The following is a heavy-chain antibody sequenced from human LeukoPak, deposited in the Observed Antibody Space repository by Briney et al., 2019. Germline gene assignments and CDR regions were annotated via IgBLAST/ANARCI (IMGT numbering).Heavy chain of an antibody. Sequence: SETLSLTCAVYGGSFSGYYWSWIRQPPGKGLEWIGEFNHSGSTKYNPSLKSRVTISVDTSKKQFSLKLSSVTAADPAVYYCAWLLVVAATVFTYFDYWGQGTLVTVSS. CDR3: AWLLVVAATVFTYFDY. CDR2: FNHSGST. V-gene: IGHV4-34*01. J-gene: IGHJ4*02. D-gene: IGHD2-15*01. CDR1: GGSFSGYY.